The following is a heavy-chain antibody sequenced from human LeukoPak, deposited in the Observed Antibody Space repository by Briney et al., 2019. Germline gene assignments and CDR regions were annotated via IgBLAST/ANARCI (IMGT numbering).Heavy chain of an antibody. J-gene: IGHJ4*02. CDR3: ARRHVDTAMVTCFDY. CDR1: GGSISSYY. Sequence: SETLSLTCTVSGGSISSYYWSWIRQPPGKGLEWIAYIYSSGSTKYNPFLKSRVTISVDTSKNQFSLKLSSVTAADTAVYYCARRHVDTAMVTCFDYWGQGTLVTVSS. CDR2: IYSSGST. V-gene: IGHV4-59*01. D-gene: IGHD5-18*01.